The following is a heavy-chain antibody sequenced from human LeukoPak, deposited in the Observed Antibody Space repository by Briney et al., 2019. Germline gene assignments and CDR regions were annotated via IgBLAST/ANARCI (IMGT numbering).Heavy chain of an antibody. CDR3: ARDRGYSYGRYDAFDI. Sequence: GGSLRLSCAASGFTFSSYRMNWVRQAPGKGLEWVSFISSSSSYRYYADSVKGRFTISRDNAKNSLYLQMNSLRAEDTAVYYCARDRGYSYGRYDAFDIWGQGTMVTVSS. CDR2: ISSSSSYR. D-gene: IGHD5-18*01. CDR1: GFTFSSYR. V-gene: IGHV3-21*01. J-gene: IGHJ3*02.